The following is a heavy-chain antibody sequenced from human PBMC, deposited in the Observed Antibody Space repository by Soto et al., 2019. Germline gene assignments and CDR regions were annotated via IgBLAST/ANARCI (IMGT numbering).Heavy chain of an antibody. CDR1: GGSISRGSYY. CDR3: ARVNTVVVKGLWYFDY. Sequence: SEPLSLTCTVSGGSISRGSYYWGWIRQPPGKGLEWIGNIYYSGNTYYNTSLKRRVTISVDTSKNHFSLKLSSATAADTAVYYCARVNTVVVKGLWYFDYWCQGTQVTLSS. CDR2: IYYSGNT. V-gene: IGHV4-39*02. J-gene: IGHJ4*02. D-gene: IGHD2-15*01.